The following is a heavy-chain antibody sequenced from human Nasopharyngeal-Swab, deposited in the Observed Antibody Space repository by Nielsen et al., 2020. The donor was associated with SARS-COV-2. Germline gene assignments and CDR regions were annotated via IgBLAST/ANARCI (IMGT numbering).Heavy chain of an antibody. Sequence: ASVKVSCKASGYTFTSYAMHWVRQAPGQRLEWMGWINAGNGNTKYSQKFQGRVTITRDTSASTAYMELSSLRSEDTAVYHCARAWVGPLGYDILTGYRSYFDYWGQGTLVTVSS. CDR1: GYTFTSYA. CDR2: INAGNGNT. D-gene: IGHD3-9*01. V-gene: IGHV1-3*01. CDR3: ARAWVGPLGYDILTGYRSYFDY. J-gene: IGHJ4*02.